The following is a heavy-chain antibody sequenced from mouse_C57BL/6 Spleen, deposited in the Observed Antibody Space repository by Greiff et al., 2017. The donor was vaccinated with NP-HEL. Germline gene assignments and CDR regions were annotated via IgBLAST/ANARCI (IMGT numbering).Heavy chain of an antibody. Sequence: QVQLQQSGPELVKPGASVKISCKASGYAFSSSWMNWVKQRPGKGLEWIGRIYPGDGDTNYNGKFKGKATLTADKSSSTAYMQLSSLTSEDSAVYFCARGGIYYGPSGDYWGQGTTLTVSS. D-gene: IGHD2-1*01. CDR1: GYAFSSSW. CDR2: IYPGDGDT. J-gene: IGHJ2*01. V-gene: IGHV1-82*01. CDR3: ARGGIYYGPSGDY.